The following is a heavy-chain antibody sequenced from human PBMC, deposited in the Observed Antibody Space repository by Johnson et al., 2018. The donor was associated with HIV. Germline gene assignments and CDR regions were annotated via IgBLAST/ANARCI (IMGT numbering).Heavy chain of an antibody. CDR1: GFTFSNFA. V-gene: IGHV3-64*07. CDR2: ITSSGATK. J-gene: IGHJ3*02. CDR3: ARGGYDYDGDGAFDI. Sequence: VQLVESGGGVVQPGSSLRLSCAASGFTFSNFAMHWVRQTPGQGLEWVSYITSSGATKYYAESVQGRFIISRDNSENTLYLQRGSLRAEDMAVYYCARGGYDYDGDGAFDIWVQGTIFTVAS. D-gene: IGHD3-22*01.